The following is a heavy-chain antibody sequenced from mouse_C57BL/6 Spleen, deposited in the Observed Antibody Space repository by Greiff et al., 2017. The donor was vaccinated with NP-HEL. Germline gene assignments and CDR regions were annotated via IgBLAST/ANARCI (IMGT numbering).Heavy chain of an antibody. CDR2: ISDGGSYT. CDR3: ARDVYYYGSSYGYFDV. V-gene: IGHV5-4*01. D-gene: IGHD1-1*01. CDR1: GFTFSSYA. J-gene: IGHJ1*03. Sequence: EVKLMESGGGLVKPGGSLKLSCAASGFTFSSYAMSWVRQTPGKRLEWVATISDGGSYTYYPDNVKGRFTISRDNAKNNLYLQMSHLKSEDTAMYYCARDVYYYGSSYGYFDVWGTGTTVTVSS.